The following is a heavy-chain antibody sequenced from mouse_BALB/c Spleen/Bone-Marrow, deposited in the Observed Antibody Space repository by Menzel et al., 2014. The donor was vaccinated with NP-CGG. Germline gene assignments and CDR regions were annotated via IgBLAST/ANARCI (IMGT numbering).Heavy chain of an antibody. CDR2: ISSYYGDA. D-gene: IGHD2-14*01. V-gene: IGHV1-67*01. CDR1: GYTFTDYA. Sequence: QVQLQQSGAELVRPGVSVKISCKGSGYTFTDYAVHWVKQSHTKSLEWIGLISSYYGDATYNQKFKGKATMTVDKSSSTAVLELARLTSEDSDIYYCARAGKVRNAMNYGGQATSVPVSS. CDR3: ARAGKVRNAMNY. J-gene: IGHJ4*01.